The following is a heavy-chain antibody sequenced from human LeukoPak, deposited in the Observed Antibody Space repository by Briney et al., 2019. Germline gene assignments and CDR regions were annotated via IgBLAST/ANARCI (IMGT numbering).Heavy chain of an antibody. D-gene: IGHD3-3*01. Sequence: GGSLRLSCSASGFTVGSNYMTWVRQAPGKGLEWVSVIYTGGSSSYTDSVNGRLTISRNNYKNTLYLQMNNLRADDAPVYYCLRARVRVAAGRVVWGERTTVTVSS. CDR1: GFTVGSNY. CDR2: IYTGGSS. CDR3: LRARVRVAAGRVV. J-gene: IGHJ6*01. V-gene: IGHV3-53*01.